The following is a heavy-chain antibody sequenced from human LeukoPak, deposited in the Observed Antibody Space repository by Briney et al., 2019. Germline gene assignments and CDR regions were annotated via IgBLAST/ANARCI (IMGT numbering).Heavy chain of an antibody. J-gene: IGHJ4*02. Sequence: GGSLRLSCIVSGSTFRSHWMSWVRQAPGKGLEWISCISSRSSYIYYADSVKGRFIISRDNAKNSLYLQMKSLRGEDTAVYFCAKENWVYNWKYDSSGSGINYWGQGTLVTVSS. D-gene: IGHD3-22*01. CDR2: ISSRSSYI. CDR1: GSTFRSHW. V-gene: IGHV3-21*04. CDR3: AKENWVYNWKYDSSGSGINY.